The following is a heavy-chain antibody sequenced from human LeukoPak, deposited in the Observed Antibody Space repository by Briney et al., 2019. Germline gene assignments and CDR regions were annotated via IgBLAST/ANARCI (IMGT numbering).Heavy chain of an antibody. D-gene: IGHD3-22*01. V-gene: IGHV3-23*01. Sequence: GGSLRLSRAASGFIFNNYGLVWVRQAPGKGLEWVSAISNDGGGTTYADFVKGRFSVSRDNSKNTLFLQMNSLRAEDTALYYCAKGSSGYFFDLWGQGTLVAVSS. CDR1: GFIFNNYG. CDR2: ISNDGGGT. J-gene: IGHJ4*02. CDR3: AKGSSGYFFDL.